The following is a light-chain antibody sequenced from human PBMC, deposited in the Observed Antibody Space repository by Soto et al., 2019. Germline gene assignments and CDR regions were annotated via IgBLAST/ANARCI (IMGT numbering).Light chain of an antibody. V-gene: IGKV3-20*01. CDR3: QQDGTSPQT. CDR2: GVS. J-gene: IGKJ1*01. CDR1: QSVNNNY. Sequence: EIVLTQSPDTLSLSLGERATVSCRASQSVNNNYLAWYQQRPDQVPRLLIYGVSTRATGIPDRFSGSGSGTDFTLTISRLQPEDFGVYYCQQDGTSPQTFGQGTKVEFK.